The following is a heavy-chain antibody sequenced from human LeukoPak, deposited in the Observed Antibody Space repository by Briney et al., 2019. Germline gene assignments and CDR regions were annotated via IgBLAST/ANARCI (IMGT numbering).Heavy chain of an antibody. V-gene: IGHV3-30*02. Sequence: GGSLRLSCAASGFTFSSYGMHWVRQAPGKGLEWVAFIRYDGSNKYYADSVKGRFTISRDNSKNTLYLQMNSLRAEDTAVYYCAKDRYYYGSGSYYKDYWGQGTLVTVSS. CDR3: AKDRYYYGSGSYYKDY. D-gene: IGHD3-10*01. CDR2: IRYDGSNK. CDR1: GFTFSSYG. J-gene: IGHJ4*02.